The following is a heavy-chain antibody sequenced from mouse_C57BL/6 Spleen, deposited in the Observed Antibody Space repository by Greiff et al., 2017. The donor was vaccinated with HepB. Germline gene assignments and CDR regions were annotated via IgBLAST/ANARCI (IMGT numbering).Heavy chain of an antibody. J-gene: IGHJ4*01. V-gene: IGHV5-17*01. CDR1: GFTFSDYG. CDR3: ARHDGYYGNAMDY. D-gene: IGHD2-3*01. CDR2: ISSGSSTI. Sequence: EVQLVESGGGLVKPGGSLKLSCAASGFTFSDYGMHWVRQAPEKGLEWVAYISSGSSTIYYADTVKGRFTISRDNAKNTLFLQMTSLRSEDTAMYYCARHDGYYGNAMDYWGQGTSVTVSS.